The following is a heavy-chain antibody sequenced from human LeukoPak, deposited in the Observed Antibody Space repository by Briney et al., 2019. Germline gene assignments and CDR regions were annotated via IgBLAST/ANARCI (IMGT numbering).Heavy chain of an antibody. CDR2: ISGSGGST. CDR3: AKDLSNYDIKYYYYMDV. Sequence: GGSLRLSCAASGFTFSSYAMSWVRQAQGKGMEWVSAISGSGGSTYYADSVKGRFTISRENSKNTLYLQMNSLRAEDTAVYYCAKDLSNYDIKYYYYMDVWGKGTTVTVSS. V-gene: IGHV3-23*01. CDR1: GFTFSSYA. D-gene: IGHD3-3*01. J-gene: IGHJ6*03.